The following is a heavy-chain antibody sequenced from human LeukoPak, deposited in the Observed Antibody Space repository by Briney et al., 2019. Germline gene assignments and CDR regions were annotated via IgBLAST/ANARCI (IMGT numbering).Heavy chain of an antibody. CDR3: ARDRNSNSWYDY. CDR1: GFTFSSYA. V-gene: IGHV3-48*02. D-gene: IGHD6-13*01. Sequence: TGGSLRLSCAASGFTFSSYALNCVRQAPGKGLEWVAYISSSSGTIYYADSVKGRFTISRDNAKNSLYLQMNSLRDEDTAVYYCARDRNSNSWYDYWGQGTLVTVSS. CDR2: ISSSSGTI. J-gene: IGHJ4*02.